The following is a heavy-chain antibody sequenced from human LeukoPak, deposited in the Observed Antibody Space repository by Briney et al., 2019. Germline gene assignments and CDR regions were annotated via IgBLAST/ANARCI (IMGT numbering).Heavy chain of an antibody. V-gene: IGHV3-73*01. D-gene: IGHD1-26*01. CDR3: IRSAVSGSYSGLDV. CDR2: IRTNPNNYAT. J-gene: IGHJ6*02. Sequence: GGSLRLSCAASGFTFSGSTIHWVRQASGKGLEWVGRIRTNPNNYATAYGTSVKGRFTLSRDDSRNTAYLQMNSLKTEDTAVYYCIRSAVSGSYSGLDVWGQGTTVTVSS. CDR1: GFTFSGST.